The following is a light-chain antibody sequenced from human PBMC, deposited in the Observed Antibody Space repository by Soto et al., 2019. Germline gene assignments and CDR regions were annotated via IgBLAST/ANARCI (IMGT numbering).Light chain of an antibody. J-gene: IGKJ1*01. V-gene: IGKV1-27*01. CDR3: QKYYSAPKT. Sequence: DIRMTQSPSSLSASVGDRATIPCRASQAINNYLAWYQQKPGKVPKLLIYAASTLQSGVPSRFSGSGSGTDFTLTISSLQPEDVATYYCQKYYSAPKTFGQGTKVEIK. CDR1: QAINNY. CDR2: AAS.